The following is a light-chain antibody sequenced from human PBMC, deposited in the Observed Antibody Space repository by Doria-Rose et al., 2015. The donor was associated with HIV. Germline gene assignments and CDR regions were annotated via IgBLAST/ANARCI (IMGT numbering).Light chain of an antibody. CDR1: QSFSSTY. Sequence: TQSPGTLSLSPGERATLSCRASQSFSSTYLAWYQHKPGQAPSLLIYDGSTRATGIPDRFSAGGSGTDFTLSINRLEPEDFALYYCHQYGTSWTFGQGTKVEI. CDR3: HQYGTSWT. V-gene: IGKV3-20*01. CDR2: DGS. J-gene: IGKJ1*01.